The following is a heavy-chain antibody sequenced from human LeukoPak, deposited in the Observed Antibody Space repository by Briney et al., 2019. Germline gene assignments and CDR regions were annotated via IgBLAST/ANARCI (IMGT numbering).Heavy chain of an antibody. CDR2: INPNSGDT. Sequence: ASVKVSCKASGYTFTDYYMHWVRQAPGQGLEWMGWINPNSGDTNYAQKFQGWVTMTRDTSISTAYMELSRLTSDDTAVYYCASDRSYDKGPLDYWGQGTFVTVSS. J-gene: IGHJ4*02. V-gene: IGHV1-2*04. D-gene: IGHD3-22*01. CDR1: GYTFTDYY. CDR3: ASDRSYDKGPLDY.